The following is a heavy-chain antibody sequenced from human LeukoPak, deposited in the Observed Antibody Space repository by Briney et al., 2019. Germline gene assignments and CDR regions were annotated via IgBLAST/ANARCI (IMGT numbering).Heavy chain of an antibody. Sequence: ASVKVSCKASGYTFTSYAMHWVRQAPGQRLEWMGWINAGNGNTKYSQKFQGRVTITRDTSASTAYMELSSLRSEDTAVYYCASALAAAVDFDYWGQGTLVTVSS. CDR3: ASALAAAVDFDY. V-gene: IGHV1-3*01. J-gene: IGHJ4*02. CDR2: INAGNGNT. CDR1: GYTFTSYA. D-gene: IGHD6-13*01.